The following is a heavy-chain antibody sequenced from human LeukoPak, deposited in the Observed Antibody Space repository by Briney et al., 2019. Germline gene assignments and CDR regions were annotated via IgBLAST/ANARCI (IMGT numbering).Heavy chain of an antibody. J-gene: IGHJ4*02. CDR2: VFYPGST. V-gene: IGHV4-59*11. D-gene: IGHD6-13*01. Sequence: PSETLSLTGTVSGGSINSHYWSWIRQPPGKGLEWIGYVFYPGSTNYNPSLKSRVTMSLDTSRDQFSLRLTSVTAADTAIYYCASRPADSTWYGVFDYWSQGTLVTVSS. CDR1: GGSINSHY. CDR3: ASRPADSTWYGVFDY.